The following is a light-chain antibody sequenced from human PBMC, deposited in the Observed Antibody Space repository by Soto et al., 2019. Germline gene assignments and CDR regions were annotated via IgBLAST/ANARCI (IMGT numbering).Light chain of an antibody. Sequence: QSVLTQPASVSGSPGQSITISCTGSSNDVGGYNYVSWYQQHPGQAPKLIIYEVSDRPSGVSPRFSGSKSGNTASLTISGLQVEDEADYFCTSYTSTNTYVFGSGTKGTVL. J-gene: IGLJ1*01. CDR3: TSYTSTNTYV. CDR1: SNDVGGYNY. V-gene: IGLV2-14*01. CDR2: EVS.